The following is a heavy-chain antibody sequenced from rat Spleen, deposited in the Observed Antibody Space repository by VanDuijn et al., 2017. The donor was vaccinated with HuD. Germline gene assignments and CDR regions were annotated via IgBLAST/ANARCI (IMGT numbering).Heavy chain of an antibody. Sequence: EVQLVESGGGLVQPGRSMKLSCAASGFTFSDYDMAWVRQAPKKGLEWVAYISFDGGITYYRDSVKGRFTISRDNAKNTLYLQMDSLRSEDTATYYCARQSYYKVAFDFWGPGTMVTVSS. V-gene: IGHV5-25*01. CDR2: ISFDGGIT. D-gene: IGHD1-7*01. CDR3: ARQSYYKVAFDF. CDR1: GFTFSDYD. J-gene: IGHJ1*01.